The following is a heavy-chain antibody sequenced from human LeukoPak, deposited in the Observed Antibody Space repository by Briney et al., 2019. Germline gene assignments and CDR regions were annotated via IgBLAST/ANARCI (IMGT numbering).Heavy chain of an antibody. V-gene: IGHV3-23*01. CDR3: AKKQTYSSGWYLAYFDY. J-gene: IGHJ4*02. CDR1: GFTFSSYA. D-gene: IGHD6-19*01. Sequence: GGSLRPSCAASGFTFSSYAMSWVRQAPGKGLEWVSAISGSGGSTYYADSVKGRFTISRDNSKDTLYLQMNSLRAEDTAVYYCAKKQTYSSGWYLAYFDYWGQGTLVTVSS. CDR2: ISGSGGST.